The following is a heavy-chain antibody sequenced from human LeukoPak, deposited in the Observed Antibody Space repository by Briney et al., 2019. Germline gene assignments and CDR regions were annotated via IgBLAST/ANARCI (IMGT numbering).Heavy chain of an antibody. CDR3: ARDIGAVEMATIIVPYFDY. CDR2: IIPILGIA. J-gene: IGHJ4*02. V-gene: IGHV1-69*04. CDR1: GGTFSSYT. D-gene: IGHD5-24*01. Sequence: SVKVSCKASGGTFSSYTISWVRQVPGQGLEWMGRIIPILGIANYAQKFQGRVTITADKSTSTAYMELGSLRSEDTAVYYCARDIGAVEMATIIVPYFDYWGQGTLVTVSS.